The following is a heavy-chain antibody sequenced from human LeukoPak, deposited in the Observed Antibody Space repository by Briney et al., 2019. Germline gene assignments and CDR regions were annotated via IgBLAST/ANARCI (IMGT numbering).Heavy chain of an antibody. J-gene: IGHJ4*02. CDR1: GFSFSSYS. D-gene: IGHD6-13*01. V-gene: IGHV3-7*01. CDR3: ARDSAGNDY. CDR2: IKEDGSEE. Sequence: PGGSLRLSCAASGFSFSSYSMNWVRQAPGKGLEWVANIKEDGSEEYYVDSLEGRFTISRDNAKNSLYLQMNSLRAEDTAMYYCARDSAGNDYWGQGTLVTVSS.